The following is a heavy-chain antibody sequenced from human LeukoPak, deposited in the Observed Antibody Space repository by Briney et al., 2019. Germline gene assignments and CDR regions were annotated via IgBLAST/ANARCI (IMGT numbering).Heavy chain of an antibody. CDR3: ARDSLRTAIAMAGGNWFDP. CDR2: INPSGGST. Sequence: ASVKVSCKASGYTFTSYYMHWVRQAPGQGLEWMGIINPSGGSTTYAEKFQGRVTMTRDTSTSTVYMELTSLRSEDTAVYYCARDSLRTAIAMAGGNWFDPWGQGTLVTVSP. CDR1: GYTFTSYY. V-gene: IGHV1-46*01. D-gene: IGHD6-19*01. J-gene: IGHJ5*02.